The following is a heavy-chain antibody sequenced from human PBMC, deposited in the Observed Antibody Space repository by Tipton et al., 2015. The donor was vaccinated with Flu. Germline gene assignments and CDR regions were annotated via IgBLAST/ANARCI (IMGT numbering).Heavy chain of an antibody. J-gene: IGHJ1*01. CDR2: IYHSGTT. V-gene: IGHV4-30-2*01. Sequence: TLSLTCSVSGASISSGGYSWSWIRQPPGKGLEWVGYIYHSGTTYYNPSLKSRVIISVDTSKNQFSLKLTSVSAADTAVYYCAKSGSYLEYLQHWGQGTLVTVSS. CDR1: GASISSGGYS. D-gene: IGHD1-26*01. CDR3: AKSGSYLEYLQH.